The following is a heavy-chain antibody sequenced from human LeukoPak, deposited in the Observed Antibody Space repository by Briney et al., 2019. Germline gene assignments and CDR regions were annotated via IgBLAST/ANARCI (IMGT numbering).Heavy chain of an antibody. CDR3: ARKTGTTGEAFDY. V-gene: IGHV3-7*03. J-gene: IGHJ4*02. CDR1: GFTFSNFW. CDR2: IKVDGSEK. D-gene: IGHD1-1*01. Sequence: PGGSLTLSCAASGFTFSNFWMSWVRQAPGKGLEWVANIKVDGSEKYYADSVKGRFTISRDNAENSLYLQMNSLRAEDTAVYYCARKTGTTGEAFDYWGQGTQVTVSP.